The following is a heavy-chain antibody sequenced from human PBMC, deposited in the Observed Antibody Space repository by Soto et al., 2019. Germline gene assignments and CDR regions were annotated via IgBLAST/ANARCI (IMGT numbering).Heavy chain of an antibody. CDR2: ISSSSSYI. CDR1: GFTFSSYS. V-gene: IGHV3-21*01. Sequence: GGSLRLSCAASGFTFSSYSMNWVRQAPGKGLEWVSSISSSSSYIYYADSVKGRFTISRDNAKNSLYLQMNSLGAEDTAVYYCARDRDYGSGSYYNYWGQGTLVTVSS. CDR3: ARDRDYGSGSYYNY. D-gene: IGHD3-10*01. J-gene: IGHJ4*02.